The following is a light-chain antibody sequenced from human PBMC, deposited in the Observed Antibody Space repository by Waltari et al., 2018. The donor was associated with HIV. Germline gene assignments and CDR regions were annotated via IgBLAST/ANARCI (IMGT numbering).Light chain of an antibody. J-gene: IGLJ2*01. CDR3: QTWGTGIVV. V-gene: IGLV4-69*01. Sequence: QLVLTQSPSASASLGASVTLTCTLSRGHSSYRIAWHQQQAEKGPRYLMKLNSDGSHSKGDGIPDRFSGSSSGAERYLTISSLQSEDEADYYCQTWGTGIVVFGGGTKLTVL. CDR1: RGHSSYR. CDR2: LNSDGSH.